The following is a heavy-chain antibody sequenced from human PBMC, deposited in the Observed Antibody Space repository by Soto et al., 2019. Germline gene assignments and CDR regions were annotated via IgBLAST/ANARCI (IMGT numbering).Heavy chain of an antibody. D-gene: IGHD2-2*02. CDR1: GGSFSGCY. Sequence: PSETLSLTCTVLGGSFSGCYWGWIRQPPGKGLEWIGEINRDGVTNYNPSLKSRLTISVDTSKNQFSLNLNSVTAADTAVYYCARTATQCSRTSCYTVSLDFWGQGTLVTVS. V-gene: IGHV4-34*01. CDR2: INRDGVT. J-gene: IGHJ4*02. CDR3: ARTATQCSRTSCYTVSLDF.